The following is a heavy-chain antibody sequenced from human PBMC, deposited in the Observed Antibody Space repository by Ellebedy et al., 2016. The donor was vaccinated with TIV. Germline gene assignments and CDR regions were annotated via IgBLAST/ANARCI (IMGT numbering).Heavy chain of an antibody. CDR3: ARGSSESYTRVFL. V-gene: IGHV1-2*04. D-gene: IGHD1-26*01. Sequence: AASVKVSCKASGYTFTDYYIHWVRQAPGQGLEWMGWINPNSGGTSYAQKFQGWVTMTRDTSISTTYLQLSGLRSDVTAVYYCARGSSESYTRVFLWGQGTLVTESS. CDR2: INPNSGGT. CDR1: GYTFTDYY. J-gene: IGHJ4*02.